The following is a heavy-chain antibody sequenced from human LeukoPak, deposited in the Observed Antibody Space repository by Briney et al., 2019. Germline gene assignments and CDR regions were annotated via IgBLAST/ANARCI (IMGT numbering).Heavy chain of an antibody. D-gene: IGHD3-10*01. CDR1: GFTLSSYA. CDR3: AKGAVWGVSPYYFDY. V-gene: IGHV3-23*01. CDR2: ISDTGNT. Sequence: GGSLRLSCAASGFTLSSYAMSWVRQAPGKGLEWVSAISDTGNTYHADSVKGRFTISRDSSKNTLYLQMNSLRAEDTAVYYCAKGAVWGVSPYYFDYWGQGTLVTVSS. J-gene: IGHJ4*02.